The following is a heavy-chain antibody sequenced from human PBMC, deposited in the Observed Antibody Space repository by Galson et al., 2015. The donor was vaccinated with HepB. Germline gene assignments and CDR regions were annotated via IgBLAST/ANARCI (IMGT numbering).Heavy chain of an antibody. CDR3: ARDYYRGFRGPEGRYFDL. V-gene: IGHV1-18*01. CDR2: ISAYDYNT. J-gene: IGHJ2*01. Sequence: SVKVSCKASGYTFTRYAINWVRQAPGQGLEWMGGISAYDYNTNYAQKFQGKVTMTTDTSTSTAFMELRSLRSDDTAVYYCARDYYRGFRGPEGRYFDLWGRGTLVTVSS. CDR1: GYTFTRYA. D-gene: IGHD3-22*01.